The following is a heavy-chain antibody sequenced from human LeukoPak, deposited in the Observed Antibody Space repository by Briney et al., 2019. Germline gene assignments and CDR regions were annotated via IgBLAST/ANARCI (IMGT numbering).Heavy chain of an antibody. J-gene: IGHJ4*02. Sequence: ASVKVSCKASGYTFTGYYMHWVRQAPGQGLEWMGWINPNSGGTNYAQKFQGRVTMTRDTSISTAYMELSRLRSDDTAVYYCARHYYGSGSYYNEGEDYFDYWGQGTLVTVSS. V-gene: IGHV1-2*02. CDR1: GYTFTGYY. CDR3: ARHYYGSGSYYNEGEDYFDY. D-gene: IGHD3-10*01. CDR2: INPNSGGT.